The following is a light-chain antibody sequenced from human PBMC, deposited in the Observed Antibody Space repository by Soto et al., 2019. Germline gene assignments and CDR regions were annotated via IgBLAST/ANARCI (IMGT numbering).Light chain of an antibody. CDR3: AAWDDRLSGSYV. CDR1: SPNIGSNY. J-gene: IGLJ1*01. CDR2: RNN. Sequence: QSVLTQPPSESGTPGQRVTISCSGSSPNIGSNYVYWYQQLPGTAPKLLIYRNNLRPSGVPDRFAGPKSGTSACLAISGRRAEDEADYYCAAWDDRLSGSYVFRTGTKLTVL. V-gene: IGLV1-47*01.